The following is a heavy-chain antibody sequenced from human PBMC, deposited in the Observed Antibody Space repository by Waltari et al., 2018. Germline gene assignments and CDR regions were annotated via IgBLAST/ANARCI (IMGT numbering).Heavy chain of an antibody. Sequence: EVQLVESGGGLVKPGGSLRLSCAASGFTFSSYSMNWVRQAPGKGLDLVSSISSSSSYIYYADSVKGRFTISRDNAKNSLYLQMNSLRAEDTAVYYCARWGGSGSYYWGQGTLVTVSS. D-gene: IGHD3-10*01. CDR3: ARWGGSGSYY. CDR2: ISSSSSYI. V-gene: IGHV3-21*01. CDR1: GFTFSSYS. J-gene: IGHJ4*02.